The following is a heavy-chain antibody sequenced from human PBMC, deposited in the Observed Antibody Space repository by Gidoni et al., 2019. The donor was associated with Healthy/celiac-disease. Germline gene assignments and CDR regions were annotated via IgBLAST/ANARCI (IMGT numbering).Heavy chain of an antibody. CDR1: GFTFSNAG. Sequence: EVQLVESGGGLVKPGGSLRLSCAASGFTFSNAGMSWVRQAPGKGLEWVGRIKSKTDGGTTDYAAPVKGRFTISRDDSKNTLYLQMNSLKTEDTAVYYCTTGERPSYFDYWGQGTLVTVSS. CDR3: TTGERPSYFDY. J-gene: IGHJ4*02. CDR2: IKSKTDGGTT. V-gene: IGHV3-15*01. D-gene: IGHD1-1*01.